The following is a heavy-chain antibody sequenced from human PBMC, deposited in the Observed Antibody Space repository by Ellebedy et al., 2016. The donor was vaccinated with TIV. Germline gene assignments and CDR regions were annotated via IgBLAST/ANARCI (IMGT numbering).Heavy chain of an antibody. CDR2: IYHSGST. CDR3: ARTDLRYGMDV. J-gene: IGHJ6*02. V-gene: IGHV4-38-2*02. Sequence: SETLSLTXTVSGYSIRGGYYWGWIRQPPGKGLDWIGNIYHSGSTYYNPSLRSRVTLSLDRSKNQVSLELSSVTAADTAVYYCARTDLRYGMDVWGQGTTVTVSS. D-gene: IGHD3-16*01. CDR1: GYSIRGGYY.